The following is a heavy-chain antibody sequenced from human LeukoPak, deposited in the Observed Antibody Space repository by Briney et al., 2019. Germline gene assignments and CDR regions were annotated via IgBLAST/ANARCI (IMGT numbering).Heavy chain of an antibody. J-gene: IGHJ5*02. V-gene: IGHV3-21*01. CDR1: GFTFSSYS. CDR3: ARDRLLWFGEPSNWFDP. CDR2: ISSSSSYI. D-gene: IGHD3-10*01. Sequence: PGGSLRLSCAASGFTFSSYSMNWARQAPGKGLEWASSISSSSSYIYYADSVKGRFTISRDNAKNSLYLQMNSLRAEDTAVYYCARDRLLWFGEPSNWFDPWGQGTLVTVSS.